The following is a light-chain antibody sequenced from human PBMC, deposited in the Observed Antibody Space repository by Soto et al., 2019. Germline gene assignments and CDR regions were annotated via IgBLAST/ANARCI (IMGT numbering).Light chain of an antibody. J-gene: IGKJ3*01. CDR2: DAS. V-gene: IGKV3-11*01. CDR3: QQRSNWPPIT. Sequence: EVVVTLSPLTLSVSPGEKATFSCRASQSVSSNLAWYQQKPGQAPRLLIYDASNRATGIPARFSGSGSGTDFTLTISSLEPEDFAVYYCQQRSNWPPITSAPRTKVDI. CDR1: QSVSSN.